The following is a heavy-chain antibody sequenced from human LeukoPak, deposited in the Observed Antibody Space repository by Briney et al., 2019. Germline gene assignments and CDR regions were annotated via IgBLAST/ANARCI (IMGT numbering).Heavy chain of an antibody. CDR3: ARFYDCSGGSCYGLGWFDP. D-gene: IGHD2-15*01. J-gene: IGHJ5*02. V-gene: IGHV5-51*01. CDR1: GSSFTSYW. Sequence: GESLKISCKGSGSSFTSYWIGWVRQLPGKGLEWMGIIYPGDSDTRYSPSFQGQVTISADKSISTAYLQWSSLKASDTAMYYCARFYDCSGGSCYGLGWFDPWGQGTLVTVSS. CDR2: IYPGDSDT.